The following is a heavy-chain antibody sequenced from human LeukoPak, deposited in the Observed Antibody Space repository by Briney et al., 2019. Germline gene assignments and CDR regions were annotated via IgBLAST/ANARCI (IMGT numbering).Heavy chain of an antibody. Sequence: GGSLRLSCAASGFTFTNYAMSWVRHAPGKGLEWVSAISGSGGSTYYADSVKGRFTISRDNSKNTLYLQMNSLRAEDTAIYYCAKRPGYSSSWYYFDYWGQGTLVTVSS. CDR1: GFTFTNYA. CDR2: ISGSGGST. J-gene: IGHJ4*02. D-gene: IGHD6-13*01. CDR3: AKRPGYSSSWYYFDY. V-gene: IGHV3-23*01.